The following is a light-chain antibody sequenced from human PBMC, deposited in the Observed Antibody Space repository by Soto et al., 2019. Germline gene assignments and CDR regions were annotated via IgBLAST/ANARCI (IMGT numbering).Light chain of an antibody. Sequence: QPVLTQPPSVSGAPGQRVTMSCTGSSSNNGAGYAVHWYQQLPGTAPRLVIYDDSNRPSGVPDRFSGSKSGSSASLAITGLQAEDEADDYCQSYDSSLSGSGVFGGGTKLTVL. J-gene: IGLJ3*02. CDR2: DDS. CDR3: QSYDSSLSGSGV. V-gene: IGLV1-40*01. CDR1: SSNNGAGYA.